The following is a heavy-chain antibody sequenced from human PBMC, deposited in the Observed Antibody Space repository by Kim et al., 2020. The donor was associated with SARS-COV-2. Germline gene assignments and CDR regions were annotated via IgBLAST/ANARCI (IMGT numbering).Heavy chain of an antibody. CDR2: IYSGGST. Sequence: GGSLRLSCAASGFTVSSNYMSWVRQAPGKGLEWVSVIYSGGSTYNADSVKGRFTISRHNSKNTLYLQMNSLGAEDTAVYYCARVQVQWFGALLAPSGPQYYFDYWGQGTLVTVSS. D-gene: IGHD3-10*01. CDR1: GFTVSSNY. J-gene: IGHJ4*02. CDR3: ARVQVQWFGALLAPSGPQYYFDY. V-gene: IGHV3-53*04.